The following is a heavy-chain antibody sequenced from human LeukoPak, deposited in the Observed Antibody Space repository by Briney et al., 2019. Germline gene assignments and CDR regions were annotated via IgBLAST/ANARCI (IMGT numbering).Heavy chain of an antibody. CDR2: ISNSGLTI. J-gene: IGHJ3*02. CDR1: GFTVSNYE. V-gene: IGHV3-48*03. D-gene: IGHD2-2*01. Sequence: GGSLRLSCAASGFTVSNYEMNWVRQAPGKGLEWVSYISNSGLTIYYADSVKGRFTISRDNAKNSLYLQMSSLRVEDTAVYYCARALYCSPTNCRNDAFDIWRQGTMVTVSS. CDR3: ARALYCSPTNCRNDAFDI.